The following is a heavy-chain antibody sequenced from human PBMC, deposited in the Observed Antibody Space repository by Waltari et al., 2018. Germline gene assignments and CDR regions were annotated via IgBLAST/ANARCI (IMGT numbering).Heavy chain of an antibody. CDR3: AREHRGAAAGVFDY. CDR1: GSTFTSYG. J-gene: IGHJ4*02. CDR2: ISAYNGNT. Sequence: QVQLVQSGAEVKKPGAQVKVSCKASGSTFTSYGTSWVRQAPGQGLEWMGWISAYNGNTNYAQKLQGRVTMTTDTSTSTAYMELRSLRSDDTAVYYCAREHRGAAAGVFDYWGQGTLVTVSS. D-gene: IGHD6-13*01. V-gene: IGHV1-18*01.